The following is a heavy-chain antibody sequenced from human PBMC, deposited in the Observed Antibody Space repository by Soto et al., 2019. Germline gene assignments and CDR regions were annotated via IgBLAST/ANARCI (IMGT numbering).Heavy chain of an antibody. V-gene: IGHV3-7*01. CDR2: LNQDGSER. CDR1: QISFSSYW. Sequence: EEQLVESGVGFVQPGGSLKLYGVVSQISFSSYWLTWVRQAPGKGLECVANLNQDGSERYSEDSVKGRFTISRDNTKNSLYLHMNSRRAEDTAVYYCATDLKWPNYWGHGTLVAVSS. J-gene: IGHJ4*01. CDR3: ATDLKWPNY. D-gene: IGHD2-8*01.